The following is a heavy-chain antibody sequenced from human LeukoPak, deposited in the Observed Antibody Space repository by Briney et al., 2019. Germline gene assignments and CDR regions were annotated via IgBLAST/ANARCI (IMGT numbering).Heavy chain of an antibody. CDR1: GGSISSYY. J-gene: IGHJ3*02. CDR2: IFYTGST. Sequence: SETLSLTCTVSGGSISSYYWSWIRQPPGKGLEWIGYIFYTGSTNYNPSLKSRVTISVLTSKNRFSRKLSSVTAADTAVYYCATLTGGDDAFDIWGQGTMVTVSS. D-gene: IGHD4-23*01. CDR3: ATLTGGDDAFDI. V-gene: IGHV4-59*01.